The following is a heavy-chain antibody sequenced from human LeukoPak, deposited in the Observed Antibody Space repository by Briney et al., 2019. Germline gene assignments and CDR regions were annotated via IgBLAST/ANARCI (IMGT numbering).Heavy chain of an antibody. CDR3: ARDLTTVIAHVLYFDS. V-gene: IGHV3-30-3*01. CDR2: ISYDGSNK. D-gene: IGHD4-11*01. Sequence: PGRSLRLSCAAPGFTFSSYAMHWVRQAPGKGLEWVPVISYDGSNKYYADSVKGRFTISRDNAKNSLYLQMNSLRAEDTAVYYCARDLTTVIAHVLYFDSWGQGTLVTVSS. J-gene: IGHJ4*02. CDR1: GFTFSSYA.